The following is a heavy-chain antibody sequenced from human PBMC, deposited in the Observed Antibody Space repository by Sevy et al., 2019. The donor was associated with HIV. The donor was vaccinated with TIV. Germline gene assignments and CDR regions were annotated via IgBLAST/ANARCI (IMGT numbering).Heavy chain of an antibody. CDR2: IKKDGSEK. CDR1: GFSFSSYW. CDR3: ARGPSFLVVSDAPVDY. J-gene: IGHJ4*02. D-gene: IGHD2-8*02. Sequence: GGSLRLSCAASGFSFSSYWMTWVRQAPGKGLEWVANIKKDGSEKYYVDSVKGRFTISRDNAQNSLYLQMNSLRGEDTAVYYCARGPSFLVVSDAPVDYWGQGTLVTVSS. V-gene: IGHV3-7*01.